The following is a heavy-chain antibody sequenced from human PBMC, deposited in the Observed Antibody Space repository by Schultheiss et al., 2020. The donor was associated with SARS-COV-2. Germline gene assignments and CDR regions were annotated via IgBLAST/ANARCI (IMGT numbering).Heavy chain of an antibody. CDR3: ASQILRGPIGGY. V-gene: IGHV3-30*04. CDR1: GFTFSSYA. CDR2: ISYDGSNK. Sequence: GGSLRLSCAASGFTFSSYAMHWVRQAPGKGLEWVAVISYDGSNKYYADSVKGRFTISRDNAKNTLYLQMNSLRAEDTAIYYCASQILRGPIGGYWGQGTLVTVSS. D-gene: IGHD3-10*01. J-gene: IGHJ4*02.